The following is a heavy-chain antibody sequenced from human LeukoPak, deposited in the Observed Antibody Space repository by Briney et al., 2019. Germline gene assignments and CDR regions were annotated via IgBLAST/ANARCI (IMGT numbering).Heavy chain of an antibody. CDR3: ARDNRAVALDAYDI. D-gene: IGHD6-19*01. V-gene: IGHV3-7*03. CDR2: INQDGSER. Sequence: GGSLRLSCAASGFTFRSSWMTWVRQAPGKGLEWVANINQDGSERYYVDSAKARFTMSRDNAKNSLYLQMNSLRAEDTAVYFGARDNRAVALDAYDIWGQGTMVTVSS. J-gene: IGHJ3*02. CDR1: GFTFRSSW.